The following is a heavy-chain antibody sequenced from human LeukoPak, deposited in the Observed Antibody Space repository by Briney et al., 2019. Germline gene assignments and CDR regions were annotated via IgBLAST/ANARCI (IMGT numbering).Heavy chain of an antibody. J-gene: IGHJ3*01. D-gene: IGHD3-9*01. Sequence: ASVKVSCTASGYTFIDYYMHWVRQAPGQGLEWMGWINPNSGGTNYAQKFQGRVTMTRDKSTTTAYMELSRLRSDDTAVYYCASYYAILTGYYTDAFDVWGQGTMVTVSS. V-gene: IGHV1-2*02. CDR3: ASYYAILTGYYTDAFDV. CDR1: GYTFIDYY. CDR2: INPNSGGT.